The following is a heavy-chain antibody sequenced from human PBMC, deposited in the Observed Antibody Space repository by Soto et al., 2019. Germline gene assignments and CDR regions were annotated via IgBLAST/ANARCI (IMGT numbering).Heavy chain of an antibody. V-gene: IGHV3-21*01. J-gene: IGHJ4*02. CDR1: GFTFSSYS. CDR2: ISSSSSYI. CDR3: ARVLRPRSGWIFDY. Sequence: PGGSLRLSCAASGFTFSSYSMNWVRQAPGKGLEWVSSISSSSSYIYYADSVKGRFTISRDNAKNSLYLQMNSLRAEDTAVYYCARVLRPRSGWIFDYWGQGTLVTVSS. D-gene: IGHD6-19*01.